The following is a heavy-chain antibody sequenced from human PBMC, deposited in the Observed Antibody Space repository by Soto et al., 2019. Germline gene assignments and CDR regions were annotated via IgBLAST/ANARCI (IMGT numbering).Heavy chain of an antibody. Sequence: LSLTCTVSGGSISSYYWSWIRQAPGKGLEWVSYISTSGSTINYADSVKGRFTISRDNAKNSLYLQMNSLRAEDTAVYYCARVSPPPDYWGQGTLVTVSS. J-gene: IGHJ4*02. V-gene: IGHV3-11*01. CDR2: ISTSGSTI. CDR1: GGSISSYY. CDR3: ARVSPPPDY.